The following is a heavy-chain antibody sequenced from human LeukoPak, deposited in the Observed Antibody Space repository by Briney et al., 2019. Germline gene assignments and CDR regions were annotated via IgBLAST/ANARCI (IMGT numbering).Heavy chain of an antibody. J-gene: IGHJ4*02. CDR3: ARDRQDTAMVTLLDY. CDR1: GFTFSSYA. CDR2: ISYDGSNK. V-gene: IGHV3-30-3*01. D-gene: IGHD5-18*01. Sequence: QPGGSLRLSCAASGFTFSSYAMHWVRQAPGKGLEWVAVISYDGSNKYYADSVKGRFTISRDNSKNTLYLQMNSLRAEDTAVYYCARDRQDTAMVTLLDYWGQGTLVTVSS.